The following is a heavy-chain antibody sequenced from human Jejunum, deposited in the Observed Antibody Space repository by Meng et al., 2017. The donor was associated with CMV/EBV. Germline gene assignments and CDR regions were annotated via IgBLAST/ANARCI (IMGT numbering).Heavy chain of an antibody. J-gene: IGHJ5*02. CDR1: IRGSSYY. D-gene: IGHD5-12*01. Sequence: IRGSSYYWGWIRPPPGKRLEWIGSISYTGTTHYTPSLKSLVTISLDTSKNQFSLKLTSVTAAETAVYYCVGGPPWLIVATHWFDPWGQGSLVTVSS. CDR3: VGGPPWLIVATHWFDP. V-gene: IGHV4-39*07. CDR2: ISYTGTT.